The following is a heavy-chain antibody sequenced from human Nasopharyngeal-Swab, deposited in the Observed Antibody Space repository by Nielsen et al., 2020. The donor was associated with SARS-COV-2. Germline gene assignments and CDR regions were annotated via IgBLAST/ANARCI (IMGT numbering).Heavy chain of an antibody. V-gene: IGHV4-39*01. J-gene: IGHJ4*02. CDR2: IYYSGST. CDR1: GGSISSSSYY. D-gene: IGHD2-15*01. CDR3: ARHLRDGVVVAAPYYFDY. Sequence: SETLSLTCTASGGSISSSSYYWGWIRQPPGKGLEWIGSIYYSGSTYYNPSLKSRVTISVDTSKNQFSLKLSSVTAADTAVYYCARHLRDGVVVAAPYYFDYWGQGTLVTVSS.